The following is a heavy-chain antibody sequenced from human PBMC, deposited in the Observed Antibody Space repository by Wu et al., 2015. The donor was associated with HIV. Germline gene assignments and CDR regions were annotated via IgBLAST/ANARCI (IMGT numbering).Heavy chain of an antibody. CDR2: INPNSGDT. CDR1: GYTFTGYY. Sequence: QVQLVQSGAEVKKPGASVKVSCKASGYTFTGYYIHWVRQAPGQGLEWMGWINPNSGDTNYAQKFQGRVTMTRDTSISTAYMEVSRLRSDDTAVYYCARDLVFRFLEWFSTATNSGFDYWGQGTLVTVSS. V-gene: IGHV1-2*02. D-gene: IGHD3-3*01. J-gene: IGHJ4*02. CDR3: ARDLVFRFLEWFSTATNSGFDY.